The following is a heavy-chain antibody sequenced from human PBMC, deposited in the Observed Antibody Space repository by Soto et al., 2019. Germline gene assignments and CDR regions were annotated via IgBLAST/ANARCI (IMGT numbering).Heavy chain of an antibody. V-gene: IGHV3-7*01. CDR1: GFTFSSYW. CDR3: ARDGDHYDFWSGHRRKYYYYMDV. D-gene: IGHD3-3*01. J-gene: IGHJ6*03. Sequence: PGGSLRLSCAASGFTFSSYWMSWVRQAPGKGLEWVANIKQDGSEKYYVDSVKGRFTISRDNAKNSLYLQMNSLRAEDTAVYYCARDGDHYDFWSGHRRKYYYYMDVWGKGTTVTVSS. CDR2: IKQDGSEK.